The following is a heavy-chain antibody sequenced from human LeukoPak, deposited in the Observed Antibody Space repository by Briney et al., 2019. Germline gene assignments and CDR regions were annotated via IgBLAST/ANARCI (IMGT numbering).Heavy chain of an antibody. CDR2: ISGSGGST. D-gene: IGHD1-14*01. J-gene: IGHJ4*02. CDR3: AKDRAPEAAYYFDY. Sequence: GGSLRLSCAASGFTFSSYGMSWVRQAPGKGLEWVSVISGSGGSTYYADSVKGRFTISRDNSKNTLYLQMNSLRAEDTAVYYCAKDRAPEAAYYFDYWGQGTLVTVSS. CDR1: GFTFSSYG. V-gene: IGHV3-23*01.